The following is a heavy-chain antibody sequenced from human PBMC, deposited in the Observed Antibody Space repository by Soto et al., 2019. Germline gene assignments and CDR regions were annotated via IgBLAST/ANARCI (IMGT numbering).Heavy chain of an antibody. J-gene: IGHJ4*02. D-gene: IGHD3-16*01. CDR2: FYYSGST. CDR3: ARRWGRSFDY. Sequence: SETLSITSTVSGGSISSYYWSCIWQPPGKGLEWIGYFYYSGSTNYNPSLKSRVTISVDTSKNQFSLKLSSVTAADTAVYYCARRWGRSFDYWGQGTLVTVSS. CDR1: GGSISSYY. V-gene: IGHV4-59*08.